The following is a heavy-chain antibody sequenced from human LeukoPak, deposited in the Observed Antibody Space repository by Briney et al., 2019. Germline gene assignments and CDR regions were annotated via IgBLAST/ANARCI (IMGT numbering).Heavy chain of an antibody. Sequence: ASVKVSCTVSGNTLTDLTIRWVRLAPGEGLEWMGGFDSDAGEIFYAQNFQGRVTMTEDTSADTAYMELTSLRSENTAVYYCATNGDGDYIPSYGLDVWGQGTTVTVSS. V-gene: IGHV1-24*01. CDR3: ATNGDGDYIPSYGLDV. CDR2: FDSDAGEI. D-gene: IGHD4-17*01. CDR1: GNTLTDLT. J-gene: IGHJ6*02.